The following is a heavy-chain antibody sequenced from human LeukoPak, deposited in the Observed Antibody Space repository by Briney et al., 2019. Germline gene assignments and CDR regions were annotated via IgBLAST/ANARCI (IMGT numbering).Heavy chain of an antibody. D-gene: IGHD4-11*01. CDR1: GGSISSSSYY. J-gene: IGHJ6*03. CDR2: IHYSGST. CDR3: ARDQEGSTVTSYYYYYMDV. V-gene: IGHV4-39*07. Sequence: SETLSLTCTVSGGSISSSSYYWGWIRQPPGKGLEWIGSIHYSGSTYYNPSLKSRVTMSADPSKNQFSLRLSSVTAADTAVYYCARDQEGSTVTSYYYYYMDVWGKGTTVTISS.